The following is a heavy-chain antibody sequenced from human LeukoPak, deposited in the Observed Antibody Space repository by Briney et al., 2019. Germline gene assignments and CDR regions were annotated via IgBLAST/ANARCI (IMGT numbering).Heavy chain of an antibody. V-gene: IGHV4-59*01. CDR3: ARSYSSSWAPGMFDP. J-gene: IGHJ5*02. D-gene: IGHD6-13*01. Sequence: SETLSLTCTVSGGSISSYYWSWIRQPPGKGLEWIGYIYYSGSTNCNPSLKSRVTISVDTSKNQFSLKLSSVTAADTAVYYCARSYSSSWAPGMFDPWGQGTLVTVSS. CDR1: GGSISSYY. CDR2: IYYSGST.